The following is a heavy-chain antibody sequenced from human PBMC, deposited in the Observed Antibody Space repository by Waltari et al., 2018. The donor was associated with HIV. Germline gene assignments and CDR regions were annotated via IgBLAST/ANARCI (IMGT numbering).Heavy chain of an antibody. CDR2: FSYGGGS. CDR1: GGSISRGDYF. Sequence: QLHLQESGPGLVKPSETLSLTCTVSGGSISRGDYFWGWIRQPPGKGLVWIGSFSYGGGSYYRPALKSRVTTSVDTSKNELSLKLSSVTAADTSVYYCARILLWPSRYFGSWGQGTLVTVSS. J-gene: IGHJ4*02. CDR3: ARILLWPSRYFGS. V-gene: IGHV4-39*01. D-gene: IGHD4-17*01.